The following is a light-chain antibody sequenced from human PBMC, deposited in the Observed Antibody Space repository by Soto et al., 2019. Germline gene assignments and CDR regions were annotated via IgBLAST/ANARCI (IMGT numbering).Light chain of an antibody. CDR1: QSIDTY. Sequence: EIVLTQSPATLSLSPGKRATLSCRASQSIDTYLAWYQQKPGQAPRLLIYDASNKAAGIPARFSGSGSGTDFTLTISSLAPEDFAVYYCQQRSNWPLTFGGGTKVEIK. CDR2: DAS. V-gene: IGKV3-11*01. J-gene: IGKJ4*01. CDR3: QQRSNWPLT.